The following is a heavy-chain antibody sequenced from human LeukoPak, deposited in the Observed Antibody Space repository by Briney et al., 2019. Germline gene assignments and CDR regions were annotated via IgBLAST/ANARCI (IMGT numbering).Heavy chain of an antibody. CDR2: ISYDGSNK. Sequence: PGGSLRLSCAASGFTFSSYGTHWVRQAPGKGLECVAVISYDGSNKYYADSVKGRFTISRDYSKNTLYLQMNSLRAEDTAVYYCAKGHYDSSGYSHDWWGQGTLVTVSS. V-gene: IGHV3-30*18. D-gene: IGHD3-22*01. J-gene: IGHJ4*02. CDR1: GFTFSSYG. CDR3: AKGHYDSSGYSHDW.